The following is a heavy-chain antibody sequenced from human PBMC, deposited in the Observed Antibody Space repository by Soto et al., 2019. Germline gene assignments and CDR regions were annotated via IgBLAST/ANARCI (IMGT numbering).Heavy chain of an antibody. J-gene: IGHJ1*01. D-gene: IGHD6-13*01. V-gene: IGHV3-9*01. CDR3: VKDESINWYSGHFRH. CDR1: GFTFDDYA. Sequence: PGGSLRLSCAASGFTFDDYAMHWVWQVPGKGLEWVSGINWNSGSIGYGDSVKGRFAISRDNAKNSLHLQMNSLSAEDTAFYYCVKDESINWYSGHFRHWGQGTLATVSS. CDR2: INWNSGSI.